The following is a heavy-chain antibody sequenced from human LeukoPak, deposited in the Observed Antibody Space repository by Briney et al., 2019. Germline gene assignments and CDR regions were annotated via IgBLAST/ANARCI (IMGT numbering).Heavy chain of an antibody. D-gene: IGHD5-18*01. V-gene: IGHV4-30-4*01. Sequence: SETLSLTCTVSGGSISSGDYYWSWIRQPPGKGLEWIGYIYYSGSTYYNPSLKSRVTISVDTSKSQFSLKLSSVTAADTAVYYCAKGRYSYGDNWFDPWGQGTLVTVSS. CDR2: IYYSGST. J-gene: IGHJ5*02. CDR3: AKGRYSYGDNWFDP. CDR1: GGSISSGDYY.